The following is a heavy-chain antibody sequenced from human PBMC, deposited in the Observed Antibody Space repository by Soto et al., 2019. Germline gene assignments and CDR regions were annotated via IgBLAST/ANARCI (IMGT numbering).Heavy chain of an antibody. J-gene: IGHJ1*01. V-gene: IGHV3-9*01. CDR3: AKVSSSSGYFQH. Sequence: EVELVESGGGLVQPGRSLRLSCAASGFIFNDYAMHWVRQVPGKGLEWVSDISWNSGYIGYADSVKGRFTISRDNPKNSLYLQMNSLRSEDTALYYCAKVSSSSGYFQHWGQGTLVTVSS. D-gene: IGHD6-6*01. CDR2: ISWNSGYI. CDR1: GFIFNDYA.